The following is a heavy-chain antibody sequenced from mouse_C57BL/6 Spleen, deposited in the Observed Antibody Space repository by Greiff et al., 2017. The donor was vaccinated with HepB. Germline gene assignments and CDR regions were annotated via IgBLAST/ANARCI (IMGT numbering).Heavy chain of an antibody. CDR3: ARCDYHAMDY. J-gene: IGHJ4*01. V-gene: IGHV1-4*01. CDR2: INPSSGYT. CDR1: GYTFTSYT. Sequence: VQLQQSGAELARPGASVKMSCKASGYTFTSYTMHWVKQRPGQGLEWIGYINPSSGYTKYNQKFKDKATLTADKSSSTAYMQLSSLTSEDSAVYYCARCDYHAMDYWGQGTSVTVSS.